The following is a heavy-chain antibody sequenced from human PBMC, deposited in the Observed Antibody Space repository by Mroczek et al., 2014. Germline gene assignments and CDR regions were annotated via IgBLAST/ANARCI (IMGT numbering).Heavy chain of an antibody. CDR3: TTSYSSSWYSDDY. D-gene: IGHD6-13*01. V-gene: IGHV3-15*01. Sequence: EVQLLETGGGLVKPGGSLRLSCAASGFTFSNAWMSWVRQAPGKGLEWVGRIKSKTDGGTTDYAAPVKGRFTISRDDSKNTLYLQMNSLKTEDTAVYYCTTSYSSSWYSDDYWGQGTLVTVSS. J-gene: IGHJ4*02. CDR1: GFTFSNAW. CDR2: IKSKTDGGTT.